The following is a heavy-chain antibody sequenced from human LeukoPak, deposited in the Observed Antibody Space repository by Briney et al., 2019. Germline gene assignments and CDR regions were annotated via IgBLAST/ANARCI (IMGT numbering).Heavy chain of an antibody. Sequence: SCKASGGTFSSYAMHWVRQAPGKGLEWVAVISYDGSNKYYADSVKGRFTISRDNSKNTLYLQMNSLRAEDTAVYYCAREGDRDTSYAFDIWGQGTMVTVSS. D-gene: IGHD3-16*01. V-gene: IGHV3-30-3*01. CDR1: GGTFSSYA. CDR2: ISYDGSNK. J-gene: IGHJ3*02. CDR3: AREGDRDTSYAFDI.